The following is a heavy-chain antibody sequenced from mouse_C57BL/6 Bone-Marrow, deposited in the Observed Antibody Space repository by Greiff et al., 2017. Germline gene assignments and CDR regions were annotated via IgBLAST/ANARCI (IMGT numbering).Heavy chain of an antibody. CDR3: ARYRSYAY. CDR2: IDPSDSYT. CDR1: GYTFTSYC. V-gene: IGHV1-50*01. Sequence: QVQLLQPGAELVKPGASVKLSCKASGYTFTSYCMTWVKQRPGQGLEWIGEIDPSDSYTNYNQNFKGQNTLTVDTSSSTVYMQLSSLTSEDAAVYYCARYRSYAYWGKGTLVTVSA. D-gene: IGHD5-1*01. J-gene: IGHJ3*01.